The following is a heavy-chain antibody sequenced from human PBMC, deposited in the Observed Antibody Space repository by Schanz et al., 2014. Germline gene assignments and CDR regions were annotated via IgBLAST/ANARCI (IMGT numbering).Heavy chain of an antibody. CDR3: AIHYGDRPS. Sequence: QVQLVQSGGEVKKPGASATVSCKASGYTFNNHGISWVRQAPGQGLEWMGWMNPTTGNRGYAQNFQGRVTMTRDTSLKTAYMKMTDLKFEDAALYYCAIHYGDRPSWGQGTLIAVSS. CDR2: MNPTTGNR. CDR1: GYTFNNHG. V-gene: IGHV1-8*02. D-gene: IGHD4-17*01. J-gene: IGHJ4*02.